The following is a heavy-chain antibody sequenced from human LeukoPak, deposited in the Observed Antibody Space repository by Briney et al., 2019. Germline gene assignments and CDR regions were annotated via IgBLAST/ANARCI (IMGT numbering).Heavy chain of an antibody. CDR2: TSSSSYI. CDR3: ARDPIYDSSVVFDY. D-gene: IGHD3-22*01. V-gene: IGHV3-21*01. Sequence: GGSLRLSCAASGFTFSSYSMNWVRQAPGKGLEWVSSTSSSSYIYYADSVKGRFTISRDNAKNSLYLQMNSLRAEDTAVYYCARDPIYDSSVVFDYWGQGTLVTVSS. CDR1: GFTFSSYS. J-gene: IGHJ4*02.